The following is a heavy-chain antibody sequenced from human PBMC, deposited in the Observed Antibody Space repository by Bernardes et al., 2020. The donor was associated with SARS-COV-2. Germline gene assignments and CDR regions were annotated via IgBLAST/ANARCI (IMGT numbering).Heavy chain of an antibody. CDR2: ISSSSSYI. V-gene: IGHV3-21*01. CDR3: ARDRYDILNFYFDY. D-gene: IGHD3-9*01. Sequence: GGSLRPSCAASGFTFRSYSMNWVRQAPGKGLEWVSSISSSSSYIYYADSVKGRFTISRDNAKNSLYLQMNSLRAEDTAVYYCARDRYDILNFYFDYWGQGTLVTVSS. J-gene: IGHJ4*02. CDR1: GFTFRSYS.